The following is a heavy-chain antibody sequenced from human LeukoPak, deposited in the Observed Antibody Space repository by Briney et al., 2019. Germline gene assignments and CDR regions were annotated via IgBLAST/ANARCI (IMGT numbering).Heavy chain of an antibody. CDR3: ARTFLGDWYFDL. J-gene: IGHJ2*01. D-gene: IGHD1-26*01. CDR1: GGSISSYY. CDR2: IYYSGST. Sequence: SETLSLTCTVSGGSISSYYWSWLRQPPGKGLEWIGCIYYSGSTNYNPSLKSRVTVSVDTSKDQFSLKLSSLTAADTAVYYCARTFLGDWYFDLWGRGTLVTVSS. V-gene: IGHV4-59*01.